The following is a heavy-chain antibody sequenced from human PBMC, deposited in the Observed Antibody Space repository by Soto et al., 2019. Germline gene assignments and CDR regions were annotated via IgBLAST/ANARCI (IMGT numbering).Heavy chain of an antibody. J-gene: IGHJ4*02. CDR1: GFNVMSYW. V-gene: IGHV3-7*01. D-gene: IGHD5-12*01. CDR3: ARDIGFDYVN. CDR2: IKDDGSEI. Sequence: AGGSLRLSCAVSGFNVMSYWMSWVRQAPGKGLEWVASIKDDGSEIYYLQSVRGRFTISRDSAGNALHLAMNYMSAEDTGVYFCARDIGFDYVNWGQGTLVTVSS.